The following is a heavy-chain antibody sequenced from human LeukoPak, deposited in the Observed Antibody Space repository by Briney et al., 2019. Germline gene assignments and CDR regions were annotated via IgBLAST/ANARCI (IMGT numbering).Heavy chain of an antibody. CDR2: IYTSGST. CDR1: GGSISNFY. Sequence: TSETLSLTCTVSGGSISNFYWSWIRQPAGKGLEWIGRIYTSGSTNYSPSLKSRVIMSVDTSKNQFSLKLSSVTAADTAFYYCARQDYADFTGGFDYWGQGTLVTVSS. CDR3: ARQDYADFTGGFDY. J-gene: IGHJ4*02. V-gene: IGHV4-4*07. D-gene: IGHD4-17*01.